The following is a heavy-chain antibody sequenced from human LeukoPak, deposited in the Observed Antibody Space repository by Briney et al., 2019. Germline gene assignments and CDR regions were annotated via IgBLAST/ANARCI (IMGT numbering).Heavy chain of an antibody. J-gene: IGHJ4*02. CDR2: ISDSGDST. Sequence: GGTLRLSCAASGFTLSTYGMSWVRQAPGKGLEWVSAISDSGDSTYYADSVKGRFTISRDNSNNTLYLQMNSLRAEDTAIYYCAKVEGYYGSGSAMGYFDYWGQGTLVTVSS. CDR3: AKVEGYYGSGSAMGYFDY. V-gene: IGHV3-23*01. D-gene: IGHD3-10*01. CDR1: GFTLSTYG.